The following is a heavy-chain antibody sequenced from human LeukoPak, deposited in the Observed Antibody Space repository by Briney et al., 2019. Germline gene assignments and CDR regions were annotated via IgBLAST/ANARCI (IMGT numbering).Heavy chain of an antibody. J-gene: IGHJ4*02. D-gene: IGHD6-13*01. CDR3: ARVFTAGYSSSWYQDY. CDR1: GGSISSGGYY. CDR2: IYYSGST. V-gene: IGHV4-31*03. Sequence: PSETLSLTCTVSGGSISSGGYYWSWIRQHPGKGLEWIGYIYYSGSTYYNPSLKSRVTISVDTSENQFSLKLSSVTAADTAVYYCARVFTAGYSSSWYQDYWGQGTLVTVSS.